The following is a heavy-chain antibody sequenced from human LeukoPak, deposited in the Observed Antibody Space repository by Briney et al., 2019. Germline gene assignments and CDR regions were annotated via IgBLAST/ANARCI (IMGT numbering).Heavy chain of an antibody. CDR2: IRQDGSEK. V-gene: IGHV3-7*03. J-gene: IGHJ4*02. CDR1: GFTFSSSW. CDR3: AKDYYGSGSYYLPGY. Sequence: GGSLRLSCAASGFTFSSSWMSWVRQAPGKGLEWVANIRQDGSEKYFADSVKGRFTISRDNSKNTLYLQMNSLRAEDTAVYYCAKDYYGSGSYYLPGYWGQGTLVTVSS. D-gene: IGHD3-10*01.